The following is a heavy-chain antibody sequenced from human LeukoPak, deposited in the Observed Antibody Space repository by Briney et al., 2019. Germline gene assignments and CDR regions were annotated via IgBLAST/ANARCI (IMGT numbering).Heavy chain of an antibody. J-gene: IGHJ6*02. D-gene: IGHD2-15*01. Sequence: GGPLRLSCAASGFTFSSYSMNWVRQAPGKGLEWVSSISSSSSYIYYADSVKGRFTISRDNAKNSLYLQMNSLRAEDTAVYYCARTVLGYCSGGSCYSGGLDVWGQGTTVTVSS. CDR2: ISSSSSYI. CDR1: GFTFSSYS. V-gene: IGHV3-21*01. CDR3: ARTVLGYCSGGSCYSGGLDV.